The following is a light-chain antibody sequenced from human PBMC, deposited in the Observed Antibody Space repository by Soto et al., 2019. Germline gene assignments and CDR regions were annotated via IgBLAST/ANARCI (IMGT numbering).Light chain of an antibody. Sequence: EIVLTQSPGTLSLSPGERATLSCRASQSVSSSYLAWYQQKPGQAPRLLIYGASSRATGIPDRFSGSGSGTDFTLTISRLEPEDFAVYYCQQYGNSPPLTFGQGTLLEIK. V-gene: IGKV3-20*01. CDR3: QQYGNSPPLT. CDR2: GAS. CDR1: QSVSSSY. J-gene: IGKJ5*01.